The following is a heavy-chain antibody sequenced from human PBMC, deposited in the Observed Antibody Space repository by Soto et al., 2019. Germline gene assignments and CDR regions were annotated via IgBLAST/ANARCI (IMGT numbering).Heavy chain of an antibody. CDR3: ARNSGHFDP. V-gene: IGHV3-11*01. J-gene: IGHJ5*02. D-gene: IGHD3-3*02. CDR1: GFSLSDDY. CDR2: ISSSGRTI. Sequence: PGGSLGLSCAAYGFSLSDDYMSWVRQAPGEGLEWISYISSSGRTIYYADSAKGRFTISRDNAKNSLYLQLNSLRAEDTAVYYCARNSGHFDPWGQGVLVTVPS.